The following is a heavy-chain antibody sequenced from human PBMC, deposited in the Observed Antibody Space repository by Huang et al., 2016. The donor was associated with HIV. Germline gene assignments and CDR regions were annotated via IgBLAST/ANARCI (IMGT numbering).Heavy chain of an antibody. V-gene: IGHV1-2*02. Sequence: QVQLVQSGAEVKNPGASVRVSCKASGYTFTDSNIHWVRQAPGQGFEWRGWINPKRGGTIYAQRFQGRITMTRDTTISTVHMDLRRIQSDDTAVYFCARDWSFGSSTSPADWGQGTLVTVSS. CDR3: ARDWSFGSSTSPAD. CDR1: GYTFTDSN. CDR2: INPKRGGT. J-gene: IGHJ4*02. D-gene: IGHD6-6*01.